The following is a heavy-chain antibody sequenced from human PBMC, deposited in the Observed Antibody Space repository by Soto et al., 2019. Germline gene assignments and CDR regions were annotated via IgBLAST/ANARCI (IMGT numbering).Heavy chain of an antibody. CDR3: ASVSEFAY. Sequence: AAVKVSFKASGYTFTSYVISLGRQAPGQGIDWMGWISSYNGNTNYAQKLQGRVTMTTETSTSTAYMELRSLRSDDTAVYYCASVSEFAYRAQCTPVPVSS. CDR1: GYTFTSYV. CDR2: ISSYNGNT. J-gene: IGHJ4*02. V-gene: IGHV1-18*01.